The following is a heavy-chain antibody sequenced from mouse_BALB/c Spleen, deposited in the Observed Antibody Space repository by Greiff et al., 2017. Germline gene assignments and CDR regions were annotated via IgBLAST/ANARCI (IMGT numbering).Heavy chain of an antibody. D-gene: IGHD1-2*01. V-gene: IGHV1-9*01. Sequence: VQLQQSGAELMKPGASVKISCKATGYTFSSYWIEWVKQRPGHGLEWIGEILPGSGSTNYNEKFKGKATFTADTSSNTAYMQLSSLTSEDSAVYYCARPLFITTATSWFAYWGQGTLVTVSA. CDR1: GYTFSSYW. CDR2: ILPGSGST. CDR3: ARPLFITTATSWFAY. J-gene: IGHJ3*01.